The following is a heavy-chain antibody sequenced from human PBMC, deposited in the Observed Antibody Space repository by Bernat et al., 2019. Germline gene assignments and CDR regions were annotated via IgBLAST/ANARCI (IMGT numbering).Heavy chain of an antibody. V-gene: IGHV1-18*01. CDR3: ARYRFWGELPKDDAFDI. CDR1: GYTFTSYG. CDR2: ISAYNGNT. Sequence: QVQLVQSGAEVKKPGASVKVSCKASGYTFTSYGISWVRQAPGQGLEWMGWISAYNGNTNYAQKLQGRVTMTTDTSTSTAYMELRSLGSDDTAVYYCARYRFWGELPKDDAFDIWGQGTMVTVSS. D-gene: IGHD1-26*01. J-gene: IGHJ3*02.